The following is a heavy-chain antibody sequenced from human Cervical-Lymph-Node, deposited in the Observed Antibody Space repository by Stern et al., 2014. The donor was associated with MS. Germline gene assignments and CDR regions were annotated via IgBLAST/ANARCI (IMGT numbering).Heavy chain of an antibody. CDR1: GGTFSSSYA. CDR3: ARGVVSNRAAATLHNLFDP. J-gene: IGHJ5*02. CDR2: IIPILGLP. V-gene: IGHV1-69*09. Sequence: QVQLVQSGAEVKKPGSSVNVSCMTSGGTFSSSYAITWMRQAPGQGLEWMGRIIPILGLPYYAQKCQGRVTITADTSTNTAYMGLSSLTSEDTAVYYCARGVVSNRAAATLHNLFDPWGQGTLVTVSS. D-gene: IGHD2-15*01.